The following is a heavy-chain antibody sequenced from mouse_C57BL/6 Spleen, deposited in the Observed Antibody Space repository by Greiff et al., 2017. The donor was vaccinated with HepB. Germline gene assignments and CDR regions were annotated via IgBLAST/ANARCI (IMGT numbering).Heavy chain of an antibody. D-gene: IGHD1-1*01. CDR2: IYPSDSET. Sequence: QVQLKQPGAELVRPGSSVKLSCKASGYTFTSYWMDWVKQRPGQGLEWIGNIYPSDSETHYNQKFKDKATLTVDKSSSTAYMQLSSLTSEDSAVYYCARSAGSSYPYYAMDYWGQGTSVTVSS. CDR1: GYTFTSYW. J-gene: IGHJ4*01. V-gene: IGHV1-61*01. CDR3: ARSAGSSYPYYAMDY.